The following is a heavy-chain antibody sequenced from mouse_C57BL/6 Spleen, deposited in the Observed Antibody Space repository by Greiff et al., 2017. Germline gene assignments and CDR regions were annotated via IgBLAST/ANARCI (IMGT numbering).Heavy chain of an antibody. V-gene: IGHV5-15*01. CDR1: GFTFSDYG. CDR2: ISNLAYSI. J-gene: IGHJ3*01. CDR3: ARLYGNYGFAY. Sequence: DVKLVESGGGLVQPGGSLKLSCAASGFTFSDYGMAWVRQAPRKGPEWVAFISNLAYSIYYADTVTGRFTISRENAKNTLYLEMSSLRSEDTAMYYCARLYGNYGFAYWGQGTLVTVSA. D-gene: IGHD2-1*01.